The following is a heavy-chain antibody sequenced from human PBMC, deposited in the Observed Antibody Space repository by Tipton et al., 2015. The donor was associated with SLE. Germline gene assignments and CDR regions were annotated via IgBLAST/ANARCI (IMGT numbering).Heavy chain of an antibody. CDR3: GRDLNYVFDV. D-gene: IGHD1-7*01. J-gene: IGHJ3*01. CDR1: GFTFRTYW. CDR2: INTDGSSA. Sequence: SLRLSCTASGFTFRTYWMHWVRQVPGKGLVWVARINTDGSSANYADSVKGRFTISRDNAKNTLYLHMNRLRADDMAIYYCGRDLNYVFDVWGQGTMVTVSS. V-gene: IGHV3-74*01.